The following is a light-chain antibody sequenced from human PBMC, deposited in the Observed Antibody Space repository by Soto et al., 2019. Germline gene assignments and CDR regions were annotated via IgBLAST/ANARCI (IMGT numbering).Light chain of an antibody. V-gene: IGKV3-20*01. Sequence: EIVLTQSPGTLSLSPGERATLSCRASQSVSSSYLAWYQQKPGQAPRLLIYGASSRATGIPDRFSGSGSGTDFTLTISRLEPEDFAVYYCQQYGSSPYTFVQGTMVDIK. CDR1: QSVSSSY. CDR3: QQYGSSPYT. J-gene: IGKJ2*01. CDR2: GAS.